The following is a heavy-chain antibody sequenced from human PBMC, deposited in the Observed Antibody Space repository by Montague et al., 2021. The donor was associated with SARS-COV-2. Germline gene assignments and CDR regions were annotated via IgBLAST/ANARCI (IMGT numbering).Heavy chain of an antibody. CDR3: ASSHCGGDCY. CDR2: IHTSGST. D-gene: IGHD2-21*02. J-gene: IGHJ4*02. V-gene: IGHV4-61*02. CDR1: GGSISYSSYF. Sequence: TLSLTCTVSGGSISYSSYFWTWIRQPAGKGLEWIGRIHTSGSTXYNPSLRSRVAISIDTSKDQFSLELSSVTAADTAVYYCASSHCGGDCYSGQGTLVTVSS.